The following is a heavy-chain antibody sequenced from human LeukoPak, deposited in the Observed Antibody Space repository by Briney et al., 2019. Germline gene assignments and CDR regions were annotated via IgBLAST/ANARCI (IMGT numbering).Heavy chain of an antibody. CDR2: INPNSGGT. CDR1: GYTFTGYY. D-gene: IGHD2-15*01. Sequence: ASVKVSCKASGYTFTGYYMHWVRQAPGQGLEWMGWINPNSGGTNYAQKFQGRVTTTRDTSISTAYMELSRLRSDDTAVYYCARDRGIVAPRGVWGKGTTVTVSS. CDR3: ARDRGIVAPRGV. V-gene: IGHV1-2*02. J-gene: IGHJ6*04.